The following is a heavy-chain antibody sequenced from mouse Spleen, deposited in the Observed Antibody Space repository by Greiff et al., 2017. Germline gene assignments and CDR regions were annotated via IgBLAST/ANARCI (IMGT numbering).Heavy chain of an antibody. CDR2: ISSCSSTI. CDR1: GFTFSDYG. V-gene: IGHV5-17*01. Sequence: EVQLVESGGGLVKPGGSLKLSCAVSGFTFSDYGLHCVRQALEKGLVWVAYISSCSSTIYYADTVKGRFTISRDNAKNTLFLQMTSLKSEDTAMYYCAREEDAMDYWGQGTSVTVSS. CDR3: AREEDAMDY. J-gene: IGHJ4*01.